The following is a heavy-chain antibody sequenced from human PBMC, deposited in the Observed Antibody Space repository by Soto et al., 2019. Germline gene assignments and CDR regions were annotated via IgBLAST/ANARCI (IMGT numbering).Heavy chain of an antibody. V-gene: IGHV1-8*02. CDR3: ARMASFGTLNWFDP. J-gene: IGHJ5*02. D-gene: IGHD3-16*01. CDR2: MNPGSGKT. CDR1: GYTFINYD. Sequence: ASVKVSCKASGYTFINYDVSWVRQATGQGLEWMGWMNPGSGKTGYANKFQGRVTMTRDASTSTAHLELSSLTSEDTAVYYCARMASFGTLNWFDPWGQGTLVTVSS.